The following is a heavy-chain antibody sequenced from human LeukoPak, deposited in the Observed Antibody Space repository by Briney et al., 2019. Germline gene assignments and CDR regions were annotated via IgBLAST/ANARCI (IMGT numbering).Heavy chain of an antibody. Sequence: ASVKVSCRVSGYTLTELSMHWVRQAPGKGLEWMGGFDPEDGETIYAQKFQGRVTMTEDPSTDTAYMELSSLRSEDTAVYYCAKIHYYDSSGYSLAFGYWGQGTLVTVSS. CDR2: FDPEDGET. D-gene: IGHD3-22*01. V-gene: IGHV1-24*01. CDR3: AKIHYYDSSGYSLAFGY. CDR1: GYTLTELS. J-gene: IGHJ4*02.